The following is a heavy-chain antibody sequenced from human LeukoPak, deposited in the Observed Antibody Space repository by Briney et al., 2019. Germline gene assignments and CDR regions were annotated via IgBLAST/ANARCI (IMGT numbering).Heavy chain of an antibody. CDR3: ASRNYDFWSAPRGYYYYYMDV. V-gene: IGHV3-21*04. Sequence: GGSLRLSCAASGFTFSSYSMNWVRQAPGKGLEWVSSISSSSSYIYYADSVKGRFTISRDNAKNSLYLQMNSLRAEDTAVYYCASRNYDFWSAPRGYYYYYMDVWGKGTTVTVSS. J-gene: IGHJ6*03. CDR2: ISSSSSYI. CDR1: GFTFSSYS. D-gene: IGHD3-3*01.